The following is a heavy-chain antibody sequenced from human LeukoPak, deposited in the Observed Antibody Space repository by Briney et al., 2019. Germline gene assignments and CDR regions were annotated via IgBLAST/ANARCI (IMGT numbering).Heavy chain of an antibody. Sequence: GGSLRLSCAASGFTFSSYSMNWIRQAPGKGLEWVSYISSSGSTIYYADSVKGRFTISRDNAKNSLYLQMNSLRAEDTAVYYCARMGPDDFWSGYSYYYYMDVWGKGTTVTVSS. CDR3: ARMGPDDFWSGYSYYYYMDV. J-gene: IGHJ6*03. V-gene: IGHV3-48*04. CDR2: ISSSGSTI. CDR1: GFTFSSYS. D-gene: IGHD3-3*01.